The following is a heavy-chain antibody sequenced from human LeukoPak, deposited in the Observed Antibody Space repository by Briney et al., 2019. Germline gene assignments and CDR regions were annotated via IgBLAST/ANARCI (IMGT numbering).Heavy chain of an antibody. D-gene: IGHD3-16*01. CDR2: IYSSVT. J-gene: IGHJ4*02. CDR3: ASRPFLWGFAY. CDR1: GGSISSTNW. Sequence: SETLSLTCAVSGGSISSTNWWSWVRQPPGKGLEWIASIYSSVTYYNPSLKSRVTISVDTSKNQFSLNLSSVTAADTAVYYCASRPFLWGFAYWGQGTLVTVSS. V-gene: IGHV4-39*01.